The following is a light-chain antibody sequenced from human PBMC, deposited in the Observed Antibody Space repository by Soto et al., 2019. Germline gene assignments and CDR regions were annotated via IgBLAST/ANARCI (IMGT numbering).Light chain of an antibody. V-gene: IGLV1-44*01. CDR1: SSIIGSNA. CDR2: SNN. Sequence: QSVLTQPPSASGTPGQRVTISCSGSSSIIGSNAVNWYQQLPGTAPKLLMYSNNQRPSGVPDRFSGSKSGTSASLAISGLQSEDEADYYCTTRDDSLNGHVVFGGGTKVTVL. J-gene: IGLJ2*01. CDR3: TTRDDSLNGHVV.